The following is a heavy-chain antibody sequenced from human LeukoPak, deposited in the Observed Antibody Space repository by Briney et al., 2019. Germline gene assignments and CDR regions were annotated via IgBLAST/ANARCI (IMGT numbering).Heavy chain of an antibody. V-gene: IGHV3-23*01. J-gene: IGHJ4*02. CDR1: GFTFSNYA. D-gene: IGHD1-26*01. CDR3: ARGGEWELLSCDY. Sequence: GGSLRLSCAASGFTFSNYAMSWVRQAPGRGLEWVSAISGDAGSTYYADSVKGRFTISRDNSKNTLYLQMNSLRAEDTAVYYCARGGEWELLSCDYWGQGTLVTVSS. CDR2: ISGDAGST.